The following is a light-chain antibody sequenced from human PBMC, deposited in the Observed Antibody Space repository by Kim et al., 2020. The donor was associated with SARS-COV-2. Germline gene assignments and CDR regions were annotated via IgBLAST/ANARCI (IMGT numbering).Light chain of an antibody. Sequence: QALTITCTGSSSDVGGYNSVAWFQQHPGKAPTLMIYDVNNRPSGVSNRFAGSRSGNTASLSISGLHAEDEADNYCSSYTSSDTRVFGTGTKVTVL. V-gene: IGLV2-14*03. CDR3: SSYTSSDTRV. J-gene: IGLJ1*01. CDR2: DVN. CDR1: SSDVGGYNS.